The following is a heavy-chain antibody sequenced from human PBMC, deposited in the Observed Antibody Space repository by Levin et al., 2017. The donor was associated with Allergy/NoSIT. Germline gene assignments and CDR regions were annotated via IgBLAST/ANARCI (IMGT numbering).Heavy chain of an antibody. CDR3: ATGPAGRLDV. Sequence: SVKVSCKASGGTFSSYTVTWVRQAPGQGLEWMGRIIPVVGIANSAQKFQGRVTITADKSTSTAYMELTSLRSEDTAVYYCATGPAGRLDVWGRGTTVIVSS. D-gene: IGHD3-10*01. V-gene: IGHV1-69*02. CDR1: GGTFSSYT. J-gene: IGHJ6*04. CDR2: IIPVVGIA.